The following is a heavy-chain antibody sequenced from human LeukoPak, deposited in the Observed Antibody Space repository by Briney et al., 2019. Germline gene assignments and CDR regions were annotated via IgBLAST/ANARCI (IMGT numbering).Heavy chain of an antibody. Sequence: GGSLRLSRAASGFTFSSYTMSWVRQAPGKGLEWVSSISISSGYIYYADSVKGRFTISRDNAKNSLYLQMNSLRAEDTAVYYCARGLTYYDFWSGYYTIDYWGQGTLVTVSS. J-gene: IGHJ4*02. CDR3: ARGLTYYDFWSGYYTIDY. CDR2: ISISSGYI. D-gene: IGHD3-3*01. CDR1: GFTFSSYT. V-gene: IGHV3-21*01.